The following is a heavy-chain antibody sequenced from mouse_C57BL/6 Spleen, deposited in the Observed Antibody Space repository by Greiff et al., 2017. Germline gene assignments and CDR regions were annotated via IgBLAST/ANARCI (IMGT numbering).Heavy chain of an antibody. J-gene: IGHJ4*01. CDR1: GYTFTSYW. CDR2: IHPNSGST. Sequence: QVQLQQPGAELVKPGASVKLSCKASGYTFTSYWMHWVKQRPGQGLEWIGMIHPNSGSTNYNEKFKSKATLTVDKSSSTAYMQLSSLTSEDSAVYYCARASYYDYDRYYAMDYWGQGTSVTVSS. V-gene: IGHV1-64*01. CDR3: ARASYYDYDRYYAMDY. D-gene: IGHD2-4*01.